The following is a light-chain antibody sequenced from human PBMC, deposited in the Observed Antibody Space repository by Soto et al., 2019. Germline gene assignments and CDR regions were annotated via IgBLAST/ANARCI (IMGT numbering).Light chain of an antibody. V-gene: IGLV2-14*03. CDR1: SSDIGSYNY. Sequence: QSVLTQPASLSGSPGQSSTISCTGTSSDIGSYNYVSWYQQHPGKAPKLMIFDVSYRPSGISDRFSGSKSGNTASLTISGLQPEDEADYYRSSYGASSTLFGGGTKVTVL. CDR3: SSYGASSTL. J-gene: IGLJ3*02. CDR2: DVS.